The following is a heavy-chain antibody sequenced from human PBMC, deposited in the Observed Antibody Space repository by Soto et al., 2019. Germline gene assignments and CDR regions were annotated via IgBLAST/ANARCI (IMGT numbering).Heavy chain of an antibody. V-gene: IGHV1-46*01. CDR1: GYTFTSYY. Sequence: QVQLVQSGAEVKKPGASVKVSCKASGYTFTSYYMHWVRQAPGQGLEWMGIINPSGGSTSYAQKFQGRVTMTRDTSTSTVYMELSSLRSEDTAVYYSARDYDEAEQLVPQNWFDPWGQGTLVTVSS. J-gene: IGHJ5*02. D-gene: IGHD6-13*01. CDR2: INPSGGST. CDR3: ARDYDEAEQLVPQNWFDP.